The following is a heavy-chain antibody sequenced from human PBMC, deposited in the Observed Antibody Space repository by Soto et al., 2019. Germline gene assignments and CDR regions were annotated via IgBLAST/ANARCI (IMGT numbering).Heavy chain of an antibody. CDR1: GGSFSGNY. J-gene: IGHJ4*02. CDR2: ISHSGSCT. D-gene: IGHD2-15*01. Sequence: QVQLQQWGAGLLKPSETLSLTCTVYGGSFSGNYWSWIRQPPGMGLEWIGEISHSGSCTNYKPSLKSRVTISVDTSKNQFSLKLSSVTAADTAMYYCARGHLPGGNTFYYAYGGQGTLVTVSS. CDR3: ARGHLPGGNTFYYAY. V-gene: IGHV4-34*01.